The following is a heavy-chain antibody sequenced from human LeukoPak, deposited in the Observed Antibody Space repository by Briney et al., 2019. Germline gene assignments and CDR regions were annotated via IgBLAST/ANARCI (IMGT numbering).Heavy chain of an antibody. J-gene: IGHJ4*02. CDR2: INPNSGGT. CDR1: GYTFTGYY. CDR3: ARGDYGGNSGEGEYFDY. D-gene: IGHD4-23*01. Sequence: ASVKVSCKASGYTFTGYYMHWVRQAPGQGLEWMGWINPNSGGTNYAQRFQGRVTMTRDTSISTAYMELSRLRSDDTAVYYCARGDYGGNSGEGEYFDYWGQGTLVTVSS. V-gene: IGHV1-2*02.